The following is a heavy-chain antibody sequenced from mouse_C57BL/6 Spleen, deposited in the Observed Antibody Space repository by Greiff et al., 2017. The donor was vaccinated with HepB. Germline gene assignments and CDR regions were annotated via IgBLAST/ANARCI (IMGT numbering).Heavy chain of an antibody. CDR3: ARQLRLDAMDY. D-gene: IGHD3-2*02. V-gene: IGHV5-17*01. Sequence: DVMLVESGGGLVKPGGSLKLSCAASGFTFSDYGMHWVRQAPEKGLEWVAYISSGSSTIYYADTVKGRFTISRDNAKNTLFLQMTSLRSEDTAMYYCARQLRLDAMDYWGQGTSVTVSS. CDR1: GFTFSDYG. CDR2: ISSGSSTI. J-gene: IGHJ4*01.